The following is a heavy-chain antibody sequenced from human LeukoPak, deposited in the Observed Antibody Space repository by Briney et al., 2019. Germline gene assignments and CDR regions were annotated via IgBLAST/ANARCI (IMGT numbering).Heavy chain of an antibody. CDR1: GYTFTNYG. J-gene: IGHJ4*02. D-gene: IGHD3-10*01. CDR2: ISAYNGNT. Sequence: ASVKVSCKTSGYTFTNYGINWVRQAPGQGLEWMGWISAYNGNTNYAQKFQGRVTMTRNTFISTAYMELSSLRSEDTAVYYCASSYGSGSYYNGDLADYWGQGTLVTVSS. V-gene: IGHV1-18*01. CDR3: ASSYGSGSYYNGDLADY.